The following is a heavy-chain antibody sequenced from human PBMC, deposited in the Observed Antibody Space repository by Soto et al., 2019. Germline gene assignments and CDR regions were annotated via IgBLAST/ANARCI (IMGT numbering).Heavy chain of an antibody. V-gene: IGHV3-64D*08. CDR3: VKDRWIDY. CDR1: GFTFSSYA. Sequence: EVQVVESGGNLVQPGGSLRLSCSASGFTFSSYAMHWVRQAPGKGLEYVSSISSSGVSTYYVGSVKGRFTISRDNYRNTLYLQMSIRRAEDPAVYYCVKDRWIDYWGQGPLVTVSS. D-gene: IGHD2-15*01. CDR2: ISSSGVST. J-gene: IGHJ4*02.